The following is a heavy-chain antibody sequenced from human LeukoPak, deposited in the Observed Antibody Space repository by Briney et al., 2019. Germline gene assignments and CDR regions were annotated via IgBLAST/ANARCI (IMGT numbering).Heavy chain of an antibody. CDR1: GGSISSYY. J-gene: IGHJ6*03. Sequence: SETLSLTCTVSGGSISSYYWSWIRQPPGKGLEWIGYIYYSGSTNYNPSLKSRVTISVDTSKNQFSLKLSSVTAADTAVYYCASHSSSHPQYYYYYMDVWGKGTTVTVSS. D-gene: IGHD6-13*01. CDR3: ASHSSSHPQYYYYYMDV. CDR2: IYYSGST. V-gene: IGHV4-59*12.